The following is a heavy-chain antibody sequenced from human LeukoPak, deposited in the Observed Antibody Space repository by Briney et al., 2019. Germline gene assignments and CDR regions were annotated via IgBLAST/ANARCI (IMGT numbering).Heavy chain of an antibody. CDR1: GFPFSSYG. D-gene: IGHD2-2*01. CDR2: IWNDGSKK. CDR3: AKDRDIVIIPAAIEGFDY. J-gene: IGHJ4*02. V-gene: IGHV3-33*06. Sequence: GGSLRLSCAASGFPFSSYGMHWVRQAPGKGLEWVAVIWNDGSKKLYADSVKGRFTISRDNHKNVVFLQMNTLRVDDTAVYYCAKDRDIVIIPAAIEGFDYWGLGTLVTVAS.